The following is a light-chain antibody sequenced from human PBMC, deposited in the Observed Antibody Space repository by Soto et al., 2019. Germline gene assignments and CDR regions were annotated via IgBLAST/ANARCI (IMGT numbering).Light chain of an antibody. Sequence: QAVVTQPPSVSGTPGQRVTISCSGSSSNIGSNYVYWYQHLPGAAPKLLIYTNSQRPSGVPDRFSGSKSGTSASLAISGLRSEDEADYYCAAWDDSLSGVLFGGGTKLTVL. CDR2: TNS. J-gene: IGLJ2*01. CDR1: SSNIGSNY. V-gene: IGLV1-47*02. CDR3: AAWDDSLSGVL.